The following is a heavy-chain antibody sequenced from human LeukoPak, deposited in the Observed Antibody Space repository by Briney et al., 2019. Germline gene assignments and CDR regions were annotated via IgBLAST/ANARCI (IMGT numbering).Heavy chain of an antibody. Sequence: SETLSLTCTVSGDFITAYYWSWIRQFPGKGLEWIGYVYHSGSTEYNPSLRSRVTISVDKSKNQFSLKLGSVTAADTAVYYCARDTYGDYGYDYWGQGTLVTVSS. V-gene: IGHV4-59*12. CDR3: ARDTYGDYGYDY. D-gene: IGHD4-17*01. CDR2: VYHSGST. CDR1: GDFITAYY. J-gene: IGHJ4*02.